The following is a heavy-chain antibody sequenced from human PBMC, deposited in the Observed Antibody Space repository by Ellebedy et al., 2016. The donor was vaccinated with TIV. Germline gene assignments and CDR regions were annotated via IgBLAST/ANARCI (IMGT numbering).Heavy chain of an antibody. V-gene: IGHV3-64*01. CDR2: ISSNGVST. D-gene: IGHD2-2*01. Sequence: GESLKISCAASGFTFSSYAMHWVRQAPGKGLEYVSAISSNGVSTYYANSVKGRLTISRDNSKNTLYLQMGSLRAEDMAVYYCARGWSVVVPAASPFDFWGQGTLVTVCS. J-gene: IGHJ4*02. CDR3: ARGWSVVVPAASPFDF. CDR1: GFTFSSYA.